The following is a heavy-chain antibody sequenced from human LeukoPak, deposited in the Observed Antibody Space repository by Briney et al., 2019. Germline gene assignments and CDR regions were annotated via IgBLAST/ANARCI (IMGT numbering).Heavy chain of an antibody. CDR2: IYYSGST. CDR3: ARDSKFESRGFDY. J-gene: IGHJ4*02. D-gene: IGHD5-24*01. Sequence: KSSETLSLTCTVSGGSISSSSYYWGWIRQPPGKGLEWIGSIYYSGSTYYNPSLKSRVTISVDTSKNQFSLKLSSVTAADTAVYYCARDSKFESRGFDYWGRGTLVTVSS. CDR1: GGSISSSSYY. V-gene: IGHV4-39*07.